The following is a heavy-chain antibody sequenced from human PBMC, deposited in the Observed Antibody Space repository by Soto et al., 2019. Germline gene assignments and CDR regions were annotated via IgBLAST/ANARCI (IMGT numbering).Heavy chain of an antibody. CDR2: ITDSGSST. CDR1: GFTFNIYA. J-gene: IGHJ4*02. D-gene: IGHD6-19*01. V-gene: IGHV3-23*01. Sequence: GGSPRLSCAASGFTFNIYAMNWVRQAPGKGLEWVSTITDSGSSTYYADSVKGRFTISRDNSKNTLYLQMNSLRAEDTAIYYCAKGIAVAATRPLDYWGQGTLVTSPQ. CDR3: AKGIAVAATRPLDY.